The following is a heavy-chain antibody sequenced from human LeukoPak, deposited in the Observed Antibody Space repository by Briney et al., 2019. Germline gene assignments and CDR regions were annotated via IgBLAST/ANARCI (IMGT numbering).Heavy chain of an antibody. Sequence: GGSLRLSCAAPGFTFSSYAMHWVRQAPGKGLEYVSAISSNGDATYYANSVEGRFTISRDNSKNTLYLQMGSLRVEDMAVYYCARGGGYRGYGQDYWGQGTLVTVSS. V-gene: IGHV3-64*01. CDR2: ISSNGDAT. CDR1: GFTFSSYA. J-gene: IGHJ4*02. D-gene: IGHD5-12*01. CDR3: ARGGGYRGYGQDY.